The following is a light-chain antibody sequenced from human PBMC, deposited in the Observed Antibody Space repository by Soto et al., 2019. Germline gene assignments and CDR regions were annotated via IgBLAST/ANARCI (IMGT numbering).Light chain of an antibody. CDR1: SSNIGNNY. J-gene: IGLJ1*01. CDR2: DNN. CDR3: GTWDSSLSALYV. V-gene: IGLV1-51*01. Sequence: QSVLTQPPSVSAAPGQKVTISCSGSSSNIGNNYVSWYQQLPGTDPKLLIYDNNKRPSGIPDRFSGSNSGTSATLGITGLQTGDEADYYCGTWDSSLSALYVFGTGTKLTVL.